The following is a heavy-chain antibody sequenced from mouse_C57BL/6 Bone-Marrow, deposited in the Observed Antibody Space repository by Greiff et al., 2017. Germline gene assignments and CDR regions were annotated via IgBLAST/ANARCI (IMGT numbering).Heavy chain of an antibody. CDR1: GYTFTSYV. CDR2: IYPYNDGT. CDR3: ARLADDYDWYYAMDY. V-gene: IGHV1-14*01. J-gene: IGHJ4*01. Sequence: EVQLQQSGPALVKPGASVKMSCKASGYTFTSYVMHWVKQKPGQGLEWIGYIYPYNDGTKYNEKFKGKATLTSDKSSSTAYMELSSLTSEDSAVYYWARLADDYDWYYAMDYWGQGTSLTVSS. D-gene: IGHD2-4*01.